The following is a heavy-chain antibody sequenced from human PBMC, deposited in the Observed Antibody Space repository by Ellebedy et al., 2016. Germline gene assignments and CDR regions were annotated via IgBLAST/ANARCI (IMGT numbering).Heavy chain of an antibody. D-gene: IGHD6-6*01. CDR2: INPNGGAT. J-gene: IGHJ5*02. Sequence: ASVKVSXXASGYTFTGYYMHWVRQAPGQGLEWMGWINPNGGATKYAQKFQGRVTMTRDTSISTAYMELSSLRSDDTAVYYCAREYSSSSYKPWGQGTLVTVSS. V-gene: IGHV1-2*02. CDR1: GYTFTGYY. CDR3: AREYSSSSYKP.